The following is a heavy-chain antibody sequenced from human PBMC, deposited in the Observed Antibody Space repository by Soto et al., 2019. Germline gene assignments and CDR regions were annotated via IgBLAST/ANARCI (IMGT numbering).Heavy chain of an antibody. V-gene: IGHV4-39*01. CDR1: GGSISSTTYY. D-gene: IGHD1-26*01. Sequence: SETLSLTCTVSGGSISSTTYYWGWVRQPPGKGLEWIGSIYDSGSTYYNPSLRSRLTISVDTSKNQFSLRLTSVTATDTAVYYCARHARPFAPVVVGALGSWGQGTLVTVSS. CDR2: IYDSGST. CDR3: ARHARPFAPVVVGALGS. J-gene: IGHJ5*02.